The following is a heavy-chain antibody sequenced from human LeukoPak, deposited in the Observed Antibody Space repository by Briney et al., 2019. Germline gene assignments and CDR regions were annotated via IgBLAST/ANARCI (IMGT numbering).Heavy chain of an antibody. CDR1: GFTFSSYG. CDR2: ISYDGSNK. Sequence: PGGSLRLSCAASGFTFSSYGMHWVRQAPGKGLEWVAVISYDGSNKYYADTVKGRFTISRDNSKNTLYLQMNSLRADDTAVYYCARIYPRLAAAGNWGQGTLVTVSS. J-gene: IGHJ4*02. D-gene: IGHD6-13*01. V-gene: IGHV3-30*03. CDR3: ARIYPRLAAAGN.